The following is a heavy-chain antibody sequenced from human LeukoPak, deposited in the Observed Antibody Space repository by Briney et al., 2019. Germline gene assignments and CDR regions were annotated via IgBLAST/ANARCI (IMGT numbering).Heavy chain of an antibody. D-gene: IGHD1-26*01. CDR1: GYTFTSYA. CDR3: ARAQGSYYHYYMDV. CDR2: INAGNGNT. J-gene: IGHJ6*03. V-gene: IGHV1-3*03. Sequence: ASVKVSCKASGYTFTSYAMHWVRQAPGQRLEWMGWINAGNGNTKYSQEFQGRVTITRDTSASTAYMELSSLRSEDMAVYYCARAQGSYYHYYMDVWGKGTTVTVSS.